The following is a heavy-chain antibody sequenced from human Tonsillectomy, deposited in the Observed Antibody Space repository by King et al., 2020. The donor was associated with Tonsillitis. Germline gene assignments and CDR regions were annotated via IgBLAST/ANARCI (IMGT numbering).Heavy chain of an antibody. V-gene: IGHV3-30*18. D-gene: IGHD6-19*01. CDR1: GFTFSSYA. CDR2: ISYDGSNK. CDR3: AKDREVAGIGASVYYYYSMDV. Sequence: VQLVESGGGVVQPGRSLRLSCAASGFTFSSYAMQWVRRAPGKGLEWVAVISYDGSNKYYADSVKGRFTISRDNSKNTLYLQMNSLRGEDTAVYYCAKDREVAGIGASVYYYYSMDVWGQGTTVTVSS. J-gene: IGHJ6*02.